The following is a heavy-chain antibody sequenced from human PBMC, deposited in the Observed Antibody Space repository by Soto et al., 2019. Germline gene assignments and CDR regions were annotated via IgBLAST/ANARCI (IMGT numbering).Heavy chain of an antibody. CDR3: ARDRDWYYYDSSGYLGAFDI. CDR2: ISAYNGNT. J-gene: IGHJ3*02. CDR1: GYTFTSYG. D-gene: IGHD3-22*01. Sequence: ASVKVSCKASGYTFTSYGISWVRQAPGQGREWMGWISAYNGNTNYAQKLQGRVTMTTDTSTSTAYMELRSLRSDDTAVYYCARDRDWYYYDSSGYLGAFDIWGQGTMVTVSS. V-gene: IGHV1-18*01.